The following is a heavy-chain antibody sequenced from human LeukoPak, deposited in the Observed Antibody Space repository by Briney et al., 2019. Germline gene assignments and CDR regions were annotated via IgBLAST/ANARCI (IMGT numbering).Heavy chain of an antibody. J-gene: IGHJ5*02. V-gene: IGHV3-23*01. Sequence: PGGSLRLSCAASGFTFSSYAMSWVRQAPGKGLEWVSDISGSGGSTYYADSVKGRFTISRDNSKNTLYLQMNSLRAEDTAVYYCAKREYGDYNNWFDPWGQGTLVTVSS. CDR3: AKREYGDYNNWFDP. D-gene: IGHD4-17*01. CDR2: ISGSGGST. CDR1: GFTFSSYA.